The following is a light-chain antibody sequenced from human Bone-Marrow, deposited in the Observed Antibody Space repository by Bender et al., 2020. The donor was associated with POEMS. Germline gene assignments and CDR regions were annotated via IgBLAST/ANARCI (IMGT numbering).Light chain of an antibody. CDR3: GAYAGRNNWV. V-gene: IGLV2-8*01. J-gene: IGLJ3*02. Sequence: QSALTQPPSASGSPGQSVAISCTGTSSDVGGYNFVSWYQQHPGKAPKLIIYEVTKRPSGVPDRFSGSKSGSTASLTVSGLQTEDEADYYCGAYAGRNNWVFGGGAKLTV. CDR2: EVT. CDR1: SSDVGGYNF.